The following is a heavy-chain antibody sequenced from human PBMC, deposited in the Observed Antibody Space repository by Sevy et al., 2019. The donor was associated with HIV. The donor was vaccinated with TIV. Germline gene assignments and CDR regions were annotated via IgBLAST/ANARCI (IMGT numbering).Heavy chain of an antibody. J-gene: IGHJ3*02. CDR1: GGSFSGYY. CDR2: INHSGST. CDR3: ARHCGGDCSHAFDI. D-gene: IGHD2-21*02. V-gene: IGHV4-34*01. Sequence: SETLSLTCAVYGGSFSGYYWSWIRQPPGKGLEWIGEINHSGSTNYNPPLKSRVTISLDTSKNQFSLKLSSGTAADTAVYYCARHCGGDCSHAFDIWGQGTMVTVSS.